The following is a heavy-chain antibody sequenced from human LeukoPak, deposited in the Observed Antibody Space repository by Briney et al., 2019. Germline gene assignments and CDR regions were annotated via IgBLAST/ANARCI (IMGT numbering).Heavy chain of an antibody. J-gene: IGHJ5*02. Sequence: PSETLSLTCTVSGYSISSGYYWGWIRQPPGKGLEWIGSIYHSGSTYYNPSLKSRVTISVDTSKNQFSLKLSSVTAADTAVYYCARHYLERRSDNWFDPWGQGTLVTVSS. CDR3: ARHYLERRSDNWFDP. V-gene: IGHV4-38-2*02. CDR2: IYHSGST. CDR1: GYSISSGYY. D-gene: IGHD1-1*01.